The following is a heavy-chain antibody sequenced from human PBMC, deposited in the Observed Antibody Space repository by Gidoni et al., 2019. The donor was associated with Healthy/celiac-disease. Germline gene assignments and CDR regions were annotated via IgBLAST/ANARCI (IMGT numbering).Heavy chain of an antibody. V-gene: IGHV3-15*01. CDR3: TTERATRDGDYYYYMDV. CDR1: GFTFSNAW. Sequence: EVQLVESGGGLVKPGGSLRLSCAASGFTFSNAWMSWVRQAPGKGLEWVGRIKSKTDGGTTDYAAPVKGRFTISRDDSKNTLYLQMNSLKTEDTAVYYCTTERATRDGDYYYYMDVWGKGTTVTVSS. D-gene: IGHD1-26*01. CDR2: IKSKTDGGTT. J-gene: IGHJ6*03.